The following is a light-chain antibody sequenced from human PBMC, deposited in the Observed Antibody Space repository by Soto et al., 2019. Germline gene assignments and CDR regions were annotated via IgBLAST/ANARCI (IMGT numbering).Light chain of an antibody. CDR3: SSYTGTNNFVI. CDR1: NTDIGGHTY. CDR2: EGS. V-gene: IGLV2-8*01. J-gene: IGLJ2*01. Sequence: QSALTQPPSASGSPGQSVTISCTGTNTDIGGHTYVSWYQHHPGKAPKLLIYEGSERPSGVPDRFSGSKSGNAASLTVSGLQADDEAMYYCSSYTGTNNFVIFGGGTKLTVL.